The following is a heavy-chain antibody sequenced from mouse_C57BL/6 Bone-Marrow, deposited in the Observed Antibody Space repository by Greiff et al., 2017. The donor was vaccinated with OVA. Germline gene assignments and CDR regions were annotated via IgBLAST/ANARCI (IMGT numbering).Heavy chain of an antibody. V-gene: IGHV5-17*01. CDR3: ARGYYGDFDY. CDR2: ISSGSSTI. J-gene: IGHJ2*01. D-gene: IGHD1-1*01. Sequence: EVHLVESGGGLVKPGGSLKLSCAASGFTFSDYGMHLVRQAPEKGLEWVAYISSGSSTIYYADTVKGRFTISRDNAKNTLFLQMTSLRSEDTAMYYCARGYYGDFDYWGQGTTLTVSS. CDR1: GFTFSDYG.